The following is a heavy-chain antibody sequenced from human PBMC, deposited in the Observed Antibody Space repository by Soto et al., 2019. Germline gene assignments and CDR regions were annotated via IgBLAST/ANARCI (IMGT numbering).Heavy chain of an antibody. CDR3: ARDFAGSSNCFDP. V-gene: IGHV3-7*05. D-gene: IGHD2-21*01. Sequence: EVLLVESGGGLVQPGGSLRLSCEAFGFTFSSYWMTWVRQAPGQGLEWVANIGQDGEEKYFLDSVRGRFIISRDNAKNSLYLQMNSLRVEDTAFYFCARDFAGSSNCFDPWGQGTLVTVSS. J-gene: IGHJ5*02. CDR2: IGQDGEEK. CDR1: GFTFSSYW.